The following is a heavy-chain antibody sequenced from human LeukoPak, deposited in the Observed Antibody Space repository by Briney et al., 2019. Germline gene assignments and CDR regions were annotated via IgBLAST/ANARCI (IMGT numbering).Heavy chain of an antibody. D-gene: IGHD3-16*01. CDR2: ISSSSSYI. Sequence: LGGSLRLSCAASGFTFSSYSMNWVRQAPGKGLEWVSSISSSSSYIYYADSVKGRFTISRDNSKNTLFLQMNSLRAEDTAVYYCARDDALGDNALDIWGQGTMVTVSS. CDR1: GFTFSSYS. CDR3: ARDDALGDNALDI. V-gene: IGHV3-21*01. J-gene: IGHJ3*02.